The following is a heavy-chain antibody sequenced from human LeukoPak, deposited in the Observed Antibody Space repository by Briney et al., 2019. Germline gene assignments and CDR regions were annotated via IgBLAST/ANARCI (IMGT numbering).Heavy chain of an antibody. CDR3: ARDGYSGYDSPYYYYYGMDV. CDR1: GGSISSYY. J-gene: IGHJ6*02. V-gene: IGHV4-59*01. Sequence: PSETLSLTCTVSGGSISSYYWSWIRQPPGKGLEWIGYIYYSGSTNYNPSLKSRVTISVDTSKNQFSLKLSSVTAADTAVYYCARDGYSGYDSPYYYYYGMDVWGQGTTVTVSS. CDR2: IYYSGST. D-gene: IGHD5-12*01.